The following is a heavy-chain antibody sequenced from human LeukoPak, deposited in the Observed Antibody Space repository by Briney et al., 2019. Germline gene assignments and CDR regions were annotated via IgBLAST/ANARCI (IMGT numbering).Heavy chain of an antibody. J-gene: IGHJ4*02. V-gene: IGHV1-69*01. CDR3: ARATWGIPTATACFDY. D-gene: IGHD6-13*01. Sequence: FQGRVTITADHSTNTAYMELSSLRSGDTAVYYCARATWGIPTATACFDYWGQGTLVTVSS.